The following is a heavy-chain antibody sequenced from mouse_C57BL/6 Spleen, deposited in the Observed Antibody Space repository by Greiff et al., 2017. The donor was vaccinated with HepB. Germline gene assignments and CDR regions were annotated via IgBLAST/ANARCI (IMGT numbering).Heavy chain of an antibody. CDR1: GYAFSSSW. V-gene: IGHV1-82*01. J-gene: IGHJ4*01. CDR3: ARWGSTLYYAMDY. CDR2: IYPGDGDT. Sequence: VKVVESGPELVKPGASVKISCKASGYAFSSSWMNWVKQRPGKGLEWIGRIYPGDGDTNYNGKFKGKATLTADKSSSTAYMQLSSLTSEDSAVYFCARWGSTLYYAMDYWGQGTSVTVSS. D-gene: IGHD4-1*02.